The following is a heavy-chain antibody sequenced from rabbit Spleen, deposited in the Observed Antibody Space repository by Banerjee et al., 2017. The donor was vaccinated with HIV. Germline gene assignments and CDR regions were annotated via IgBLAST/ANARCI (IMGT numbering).Heavy chain of an antibody. CDR2: IDTGSSGFT. J-gene: IGHJ6*01. Sequence: QSLEESGGDLVKPGASLTLTCTASGVYFSSSSYMCWVRQAPGKGLEWIACIDTGSSGFTYFATWAKGRFTCSKTSSTTVTLQMTRLTAADTATYFCARDTSCSFSSYGMDLWGQGTLVTVS. V-gene: IGHV1S40*01. CDR1: GVYFSSSSY. CDR3: ARDTSCSFSSYGMDL. D-gene: IGHD1-1*01.